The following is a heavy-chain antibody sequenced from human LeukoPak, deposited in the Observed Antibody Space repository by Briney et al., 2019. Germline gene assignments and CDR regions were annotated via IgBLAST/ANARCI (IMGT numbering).Heavy chain of an antibody. CDR1: GFTLSSYA. CDR2: ISGSGGST. J-gene: IGHJ4*02. Sequence: PGGSLRLSCAASGFTLSSYAMSWVRQAPGKGLEWVSGISGSGGSTYHADSVKGRFTISRDNAKNSLYLQMNTLSADDTAVYFCAGGISMVRGADYWGQGTLVTVSS. CDR3: AGGISMVRGADY. V-gene: IGHV3-23*01. D-gene: IGHD3-10*01.